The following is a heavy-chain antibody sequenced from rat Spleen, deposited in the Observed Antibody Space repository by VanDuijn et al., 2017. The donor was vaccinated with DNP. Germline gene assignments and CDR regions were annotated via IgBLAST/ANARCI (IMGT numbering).Heavy chain of an antibody. CDR1: GFPFNNHW. CDR3: ARGIITTLAYWSFDF. CDR2: ITPGGGNT. Sequence: EVQLVESGGDLVQPGRSLKLSCVASGFPFNNHWMTWIRQVPGKGLEWVASITPGGGNTYFPDSVKGRFTISRNNAKNTLNLQMDSLRSEDTATYYCARGIITTLAYWSFDFWGPGTMVTVSS. J-gene: IGHJ1*01. D-gene: IGHD1-6*01. V-gene: IGHV5-31*01.